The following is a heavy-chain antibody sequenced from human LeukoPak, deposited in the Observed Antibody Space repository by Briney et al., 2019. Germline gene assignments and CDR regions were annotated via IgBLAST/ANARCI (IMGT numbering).Heavy chain of an antibody. D-gene: IGHD3-10*01. CDR3: ATVLPKHPNKDYYGMDV. V-gene: IGHV1-69*06. J-gene: IGHJ6*02. CDR1: GGTFSSSS. Sequence: SVKVSCTASGGTFSSSSISWVRQAPGQGLEWMGGIIPIFGTANYAQKFQGRVTMTEDTSTDTAYMELSSLRSEDTAVYYCATVLPKHPNKDYYGMDVWGQGTTVTVSS. CDR2: IIPIFGTA.